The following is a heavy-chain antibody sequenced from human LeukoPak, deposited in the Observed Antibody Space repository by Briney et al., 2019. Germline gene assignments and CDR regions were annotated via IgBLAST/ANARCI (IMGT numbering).Heavy chain of an antibody. CDR2: INPNSGGT. CDR3: ARPRGYCSSTSCYKAFDI. V-gene: IGHV1-18*01. J-gene: IGHJ3*02. Sequence: ASVKVSCKASGYTFTSYDINWVRQATGQGLEWMGWINPNSGGTNYAQKLQGRVTMTTDTSTSTAYMELRSLRSDDTAVYYCARPRGYCSSTSCYKAFDIWGQGTMVTVSS. D-gene: IGHD2-2*02. CDR1: GYTFTSYD.